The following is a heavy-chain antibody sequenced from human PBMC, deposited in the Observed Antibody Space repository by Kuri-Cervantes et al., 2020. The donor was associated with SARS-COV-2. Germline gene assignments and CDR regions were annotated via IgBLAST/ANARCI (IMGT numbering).Heavy chain of an antibody. CDR2: ISYDGSNK. CDR1: GFTFSSYA. CDR3: AREPRVPRVVAATRPFHAFDI. J-gene: IGHJ3*02. Sequence: GGSLRLSCAASGFTFSSYAMHWVRQAPGKGLEWVAVISYDGSNKCYADSVKGRFTISRDNSKNTLYLQMNSLRAEDTAVYYCAREPRVPRVVAATRPFHAFDIWGQGTMVTVSS. D-gene: IGHD2-15*01. V-gene: IGHV3-30-3*01.